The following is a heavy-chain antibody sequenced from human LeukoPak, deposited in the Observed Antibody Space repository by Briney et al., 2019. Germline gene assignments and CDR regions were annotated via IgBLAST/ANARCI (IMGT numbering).Heavy chain of an antibody. Sequence: PGASLRLSCAASGFTFSSYAMSWVRQAPGKGLEWVSAISGSGGSTYYADSVKGRFTISRDNSKNTLYLQMNSLRAEDTAVYYCANVSCSSTSCNFDYWGQGTLVTVSS. CDR1: GFTFSSYA. CDR2: ISGSGGST. CDR3: ANVSCSSTSCNFDY. J-gene: IGHJ4*02. V-gene: IGHV3-23*01. D-gene: IGHD2-2*01.